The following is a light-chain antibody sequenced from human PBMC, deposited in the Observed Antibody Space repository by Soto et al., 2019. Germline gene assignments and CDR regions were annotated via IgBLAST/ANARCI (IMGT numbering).Light chain of an antibody. Sequence: EIVLTQSPANLSLSPGERSTLSCRASQSVSSYLAWYQQKPGQAPRLRIYDASNRATGIPARFSGSGSGTDFTLTFSSLEPEDFAVYYCQQRSHWLITFGQGTRLEIK. CDR2: DAS. CDR1: QSVSSY. CDR3: QQRSHWLIT. V-gene: IGKV3-11*01. J-gene: IGKJ5*01.